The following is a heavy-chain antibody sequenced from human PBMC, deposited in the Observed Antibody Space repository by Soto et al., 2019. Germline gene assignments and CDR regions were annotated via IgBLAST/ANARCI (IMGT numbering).Heavy chain of an antibody. D-gene: IGHD1-7*01. CDR2: ISYEGSHK. Sequence: QVQLVESGGGVVQSGGSLRLSCLASGFDFSSHGMYWARQAPGRGLEWVALISYEGSHKFYVDSLKGRFTISRDNSKHTLYLHMSSLRTEDTALYYCAKDFELPDGDYYHYGMDVWGQGTTVSVSS. CDR3: AKDFELPDGDYYHYGMDV. V-gene: IGHV3-30*18. J-gene: IGHJ6*02. CDR1: GFDFSSHG.